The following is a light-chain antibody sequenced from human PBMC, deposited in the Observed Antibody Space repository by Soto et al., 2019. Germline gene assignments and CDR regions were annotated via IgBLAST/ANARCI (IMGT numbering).Light chain of an antibody. V-gene: IGKV3-11*01. CDR3: QQRSNWPLT. CDR1: QSVSSY. CDR2: DAS. Sequence: EIVSTQSPATLSLSPGERATLSCRASQSVSSYLAWYQHKPGQAPRLLIYDASNRATGIPARFSGSGSGTDFTLTISTLEPEDFAVYYCQQRSNWPLTFGGGTKVEIK. J-gene: IGKJ4*01.